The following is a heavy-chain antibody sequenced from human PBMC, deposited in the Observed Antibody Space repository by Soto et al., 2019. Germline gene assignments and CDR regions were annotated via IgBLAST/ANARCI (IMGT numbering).Heavy chain of an antibody. CDR3: ARQGVVREHWFDP. V-gene: IGHV1-46*01. CDR1: GYTFTSYY. CDR2: FNPNGGST. Sequence: QVQLVQSGAEVKKPGVSVKVSCKASGYTFTSYYIHWIRQAPGQGLEWMGIFNPNGGSTTYAQKFKGRLIMTTDTSTSTVYMEMSSLTSEDTAVYYCARQGVVREHWFDPWGQGTLVTVSS. J-gene: IGHJ5*02. D-gene: IGHD3-3*01.